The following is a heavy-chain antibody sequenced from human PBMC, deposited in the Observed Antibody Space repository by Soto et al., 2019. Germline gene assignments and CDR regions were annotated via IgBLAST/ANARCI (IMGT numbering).Heavy chain of an antibody. CDR3: ARLYYDSSGYYYLGYFDY. Sequence: SETLSLTCTVSGGSISRSTHYWGWIRQPPGKGLEWIGSLYYGGSTLYNPSLKSRVTMSVDTSKNQFSLKVSSVTAADTAVYYCARLYYDSSGYYYLGYFDYWGQGTLVTVSS. V-gene: IGHV4-39*01. D-gene: IGHD3-22*01. CDR2: LYYGGST. J-gene: IGHJ4*02. CDR1: GGSISRSTHY.